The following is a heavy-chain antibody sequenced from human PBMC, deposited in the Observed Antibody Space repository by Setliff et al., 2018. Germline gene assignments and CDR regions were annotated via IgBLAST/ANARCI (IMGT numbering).Heavy chain of an antibody. CDR2: VFFTGDT. J-gene: IGHJ4*02. V-gene: IGHV4-59*01. D-gene: IGHD2-21*02. CDR3: ARGGVTAVWDLTD. CDR1: GDSINDYY. Sequence: PSETLSLTCTVSGDSINDYYWSWIRQPPGKGLAWIGYVFFTGDTDYNPSLGSRVTISLDRSKTQFSLKLSSVTAADTAVYYCARGGVTAVWDLTDWGQGTLVTVSS.